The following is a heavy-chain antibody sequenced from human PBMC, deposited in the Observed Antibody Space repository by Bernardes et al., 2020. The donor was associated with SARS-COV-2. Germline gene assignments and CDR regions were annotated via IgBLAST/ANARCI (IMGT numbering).Heavy chain of an antibody. D-gene: IGHD2-15*01. Sequence: ASVTVSCKASGYTFTAYYLHWVRPTPGQWLEWMGLIAPNSCCSKCAQQFQGRVTMTRDTSINTAYMELSRVGSDDTAVYYCARDGVVSRNFDAFDIWGQGTMVTVSS. CDR3: ARDGVVSRNFDAFDI. J-gene: IGHJ3*02. CDR1: GYTFTAYY. CDR2: IAPNSCCS. V-gene: IGHV1-2*02.